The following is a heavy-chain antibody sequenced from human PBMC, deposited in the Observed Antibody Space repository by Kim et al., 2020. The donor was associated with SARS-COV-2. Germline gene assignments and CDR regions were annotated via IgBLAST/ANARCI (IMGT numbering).Heavy chain of an antibody. J-gene: IGHJ6*02. Sequence: STYSNPSLKSRVTISLDTSRNQFSLRLTSVTATDTAVYYCARGDYFYYAMDIWGQGTTVTVSS. CDR3: ARGDYFYYAMDI. CDR2: ST. V-gene: IGHV4-30-2*04.